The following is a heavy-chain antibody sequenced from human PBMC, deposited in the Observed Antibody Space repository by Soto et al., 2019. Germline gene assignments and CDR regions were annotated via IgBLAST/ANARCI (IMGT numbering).Heavy chain of an antibody. D-gene: IGHD2-2*01. Sequence: GGSLRLSCAASGFTFSSYGMHWVRQAPGKGLEWVAVIWYDGSNKYYADSVKGRFTISRDNSKNTLYLQMNSLRAEDTAVYYCGTEVVPAAKGGFDPWGQGTLVTVSS. CDR2: IWYDGSNK. CDR3: GTEVVPAAKGGFDP. J-gene: IGHJ5*02. V-gene: IGHV3-33*01. CDR1: GFTFSSYG.